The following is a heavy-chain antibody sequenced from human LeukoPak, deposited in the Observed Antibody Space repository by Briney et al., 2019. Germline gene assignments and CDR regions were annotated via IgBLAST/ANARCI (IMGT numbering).Heavy chain of an antibody. V-gene: IGHV3-23*01. Sequence: PGGSLRLSCAASGFTFSSFAVSWVRQAPGKGLEWVSGISGSGDRTDYADSVKGRFTISRDTSKNTLYLQMNSLRAEDTALYYCAPYTYYFDHWGQGTLVTVSS. CDR3: APYTYYFDH. D-gene: IGHD2-2*02. CDR2: ISGSGDRT. CDR1: GFTFSSFA. J-gene: IGHJ4*02.